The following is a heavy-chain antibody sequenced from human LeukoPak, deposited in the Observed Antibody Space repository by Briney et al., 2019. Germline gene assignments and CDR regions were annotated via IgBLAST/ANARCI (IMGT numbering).Heavy chain of an antibody. J-gene: IGHJ6*03. CDR2: IYYSGST. CDR1: GGSISSSSYY. V-gene: IGHV4-39*01. D-gene: IGHD3-22*01. CDR3: AASPFYDSSGYYYQYYYYYMDV. Sequence: SETLSLTCTVSGGSISSSSYYWGWIRQPPGKGLEWIGSIYYSGSTYYNPSLKSRVTISVDTSKNQFSLKLSSVTAADTAVYYCAASPFYDSSGYYYQYYYYYMDVWGKGTTVTVSS.